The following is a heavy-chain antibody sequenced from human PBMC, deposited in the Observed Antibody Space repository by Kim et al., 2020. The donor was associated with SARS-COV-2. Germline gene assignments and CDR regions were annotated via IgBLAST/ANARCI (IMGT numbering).Heavy chain of an antibody. V-gene: IGHV4-39*01. CDR3: ARSHTIFGVVISYYFDY. Sequence: LKSRVTISVDTSKSQFSLKLSSVTAADTAVYYCARSHTIFGVVISYYFDYWGQGTLVTVSS. J-gene: IGHJ4*02. D-gene: IGHD3-3*01.